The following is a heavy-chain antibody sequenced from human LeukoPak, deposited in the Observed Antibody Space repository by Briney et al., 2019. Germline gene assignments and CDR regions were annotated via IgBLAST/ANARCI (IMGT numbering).Heavy chain of an antibody. CDR1: GGTFSSYA. Sequence: SVKVSCKASGGTFSSYAISWVRQAPGQGLEWMGRIIPILGIANYAQKFQGRVTITADKSTSTAYMELSSLRSEDTAVYYCARDGSDYGDYVLHDYYGMDVWGQGTTVTVSS. J-gene: IGHJ6*02. CDR3: ARDGSDYGDYVLHDYYGMDV. CDR2: IIPILGIA. V-gene: IGHV1-69*04. D-gene: IGHD4-17*01.